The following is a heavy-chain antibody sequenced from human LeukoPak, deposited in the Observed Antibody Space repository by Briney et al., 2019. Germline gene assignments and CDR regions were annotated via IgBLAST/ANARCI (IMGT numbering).Heavy chain of an antibody. V-gene: IGHV3-21*01. D-gene: IGHD1-26*01. CDR2: ISSSSSYI. CDR1: GFTFSSYS. CDR3: ARLPSSWHSGSYHGFDY. J-gene: IGHJ4*02. Sequence: KTGGSLRLSCAAPGFTFSSYSMNWVRQAPGKGLEWVSSISSSSSYIYYADSVKGRFTISRDNAKNSLYLQMNSLRAEDTAVYYCARLPSSWHSGSYHGFDYWGQGTLVTVSS.